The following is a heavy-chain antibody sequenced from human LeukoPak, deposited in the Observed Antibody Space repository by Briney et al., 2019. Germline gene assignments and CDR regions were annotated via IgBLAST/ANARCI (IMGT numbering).Heavy chain of an antibody. Sequence: PSETLSLTCAVSGGSISSGGYSWSWIRQPPGKGLEWIGYIYHSGSTYYNPSLKSRVTISVDRSKNQFSLKLSSVTAADTAVYYCARLWFGELLRHGWFDPWGQGTLVTVSS. CDR2: IYHSGST. D-gene: IGHD3-10*01. J-gene: IGHJ5*02. CDR3: ARLWFGELLRHGWFDP. CDR1: GGSISSGGYS. V-gene: IGHV4-30-2*01.